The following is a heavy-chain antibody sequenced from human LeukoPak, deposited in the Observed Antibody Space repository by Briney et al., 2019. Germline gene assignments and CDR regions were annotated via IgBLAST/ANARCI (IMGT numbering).Heavy chain of an antibody. Sequence: ASVTVSCKASGYTFTGYYMHWVRQAPGQGLEWMGWINPNIGGKKYAQMFQGRVTMTRDTSISTAYMEQSRLRSDDRAMYYCARGGGTMYYSGSGTTNNWFDPWGQGTLVTVSS. CDR3: ARGGGTMYYSGSGTTNNWFDP. V-gene: IGHV1-2*02. J-gene: IGHJ5*02. CDR2: INPNIGGK. CDR1: GYTFTGYY. D-gene: IGHD3-10*01.